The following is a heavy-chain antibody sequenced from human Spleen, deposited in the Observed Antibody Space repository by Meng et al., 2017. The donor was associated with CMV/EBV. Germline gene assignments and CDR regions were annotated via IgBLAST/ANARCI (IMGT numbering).Heavy chain of an antibody. CDR2: ISSSSSYI. J-gene: IGHJ4*02. D-gene: IGHD1-26*01. CDR1: GLSISRYW. Sequence: GESLKISCAAPGLSISRYWMSWVRQAPGKGLEWVSSISSSSSYIYYADSVKGRFTISRDNAKNSLYLQMNSLRAEDTAVYYCARVPQSGSYYFDYWGQGTLVTVSS. V-gene: IGHV3-21*01. CDR3: ARVPQSGSYYFDY.